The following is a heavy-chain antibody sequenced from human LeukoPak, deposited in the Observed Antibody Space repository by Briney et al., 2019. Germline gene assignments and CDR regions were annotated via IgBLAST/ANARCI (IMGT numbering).Heavy chain of an antibody. CDR1: GGTFSSYA. CDR3: ASGIAAAGAQLGFDY. V-gene: IGHV1-69*05. CDR2: IIPIFGTA. J-gene: IGHJ4*02. D-gene: IGHD6-13*01. Sequence: SVKVSCKASGGTFSSYAISWVRQAPGQGLEWMGRIIPIFGTANYAQKFQGRVTITTDESTSTAYMELSSLRSEDTTVYYCASGIAAAGAQLGFDYWGQGTLVTVSS.